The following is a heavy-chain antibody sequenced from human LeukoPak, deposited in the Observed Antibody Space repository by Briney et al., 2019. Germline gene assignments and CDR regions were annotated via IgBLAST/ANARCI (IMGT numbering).Heavy chain of an antibody. V-gene: IGHV3-30*04. D-gene: IGHD3-10*01. Sequence: PGRSLTLSCAASGFTSSAIHWVRQSPGKGLEWLAIISFDGAYRYYADSVKGRFTISRDISKNTFYLQMSSLTADDEALYYCAKDQQGGAGSGRFDYWGQGTLVTVSS. CDR1: GFTSSA. J-gene: IGHJ4*02. CDR3: AKDQQGGAGSGRFDY. CDR2: ISFDGAYR.